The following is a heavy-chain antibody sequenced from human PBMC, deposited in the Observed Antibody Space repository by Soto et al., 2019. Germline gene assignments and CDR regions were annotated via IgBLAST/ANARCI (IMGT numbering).Heavy chain of an antibody. Sequence: AASVKVSCKASGFTLENSAIQWVRQARGHRLEWIGWIVVGTGSTSYAQKFQERVSITRDMSTSTAYMELSSLRSEDTAVYYCAAAHYDYVWGSYAWGQGTLVTVSS. CDR3: AAAHYDYVWGSYA. CDR2: IVVGTGST. J-gene: IGHJ5*02. V-gene: IGHV1-58*02. D-gene: IGHD3-16*01. CDR1: GFTLENSA.